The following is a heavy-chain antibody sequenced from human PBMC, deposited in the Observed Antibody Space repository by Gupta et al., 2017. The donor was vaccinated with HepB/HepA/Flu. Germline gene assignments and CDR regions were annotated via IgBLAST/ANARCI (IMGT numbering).Heavy chain of an antibody. D-gene: IGHD3-3*01. V-gene: IGHV3-23*01. CDR1: GFTFISYA. CDR2: ISGSGGST. Sequence: EVPLLESGGGLVQPGGSLRLSRAASGFTFISYAVTWVRQAPGKGLEWVSAISGSGGSTYYADSVKGRFTISRDNSKNTLYLQMNSLRAEDTAVYYCAKDYDFWSDVFDYWGQGTLVTVSS. J-gene: IGHJ4*02. CDR3: AKDYDFWSDVFDY.